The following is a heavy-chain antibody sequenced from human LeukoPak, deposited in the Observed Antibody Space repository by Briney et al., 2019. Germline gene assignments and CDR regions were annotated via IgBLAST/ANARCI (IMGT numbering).Heavy chain of an antibody. D-gene: IGHD2-15*01. Sequence: SGGSLRLSCAASGFTFSSYWMSWVRQAPGKGLEWVANIKQDGSEKYYVDSVKGRFTISRDNAKNSLYLQMNSLRAEDTAVYYCARVVVVAATYYYYYMDVWGKGTTVTVSS. J-gene: IGHJ6*03. CDR1: GFTFSSYW. V-gene: IGHV3-7*03. CDR2: IKQDGSEK. CDR3: ARVVVVAATYYYYYMDV.